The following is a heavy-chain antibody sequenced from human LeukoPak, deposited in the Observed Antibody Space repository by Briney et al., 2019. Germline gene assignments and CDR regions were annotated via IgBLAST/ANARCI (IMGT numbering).Heavy chain of an antibody. Sequence: GGSLRLSCAASGFTFNIYGMNWVRQAPGKGLEWVSGIGGSGVSTYYAGSVKGRFTISRDNSKNTLYLQMNSLRAEDTAVYYCGKDQYSSSWYIDYWGQGTLVTVSS. D-gene: IGHD6-13*01. CDR1: GFTFNIYG. V-gene: IGHV3-23*01. J-gene: IGHJ4*02. CDR3: GKDQYSSSWYIDY. CDR2: IGGSGVST.